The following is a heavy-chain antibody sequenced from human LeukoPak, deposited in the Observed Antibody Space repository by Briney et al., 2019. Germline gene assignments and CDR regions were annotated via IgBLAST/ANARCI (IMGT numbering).Heavy chain of an antibody. CDR2: INHSGST. CDR1: GGSFSDYY. Sequence: SETLSLTWAVYGGSFSDYYWTWIRQPPGKGLEWIGEINHSGSTNYNLSLKSRVTISVDTSKNQFSLKLTSVTAADTAVYYCARDRRTDYVNYYGMDVWGQGTTVTVSS. D-gene: IGHD4-17*01. J-gene: IGHJ6*02. CDR3: ARDRRTDYVNYYGMDV. V-gene: IGHV4-34*01.